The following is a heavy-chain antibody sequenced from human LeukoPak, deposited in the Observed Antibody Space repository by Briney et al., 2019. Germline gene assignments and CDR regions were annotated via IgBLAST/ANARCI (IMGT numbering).Heavy chain of an antibody. D-gene: IGHD3-3*01. CDR1: GFTFSSYS. J-gene: IGHJ5*02. CDR3: ANDFWSGYYGSFDP. V-gene: IGHV3-48*02. Sequence: PGGSLRLSCAASGFTFSSYSMNWVRQAPGKGLEWVSYISSSSSTIYYADSVKGRFTISRDNAKNSLYLQMNSLRDEDTAVYYCANDFWSGYYGSFDPWGQGTLVTVS. CDR2: ISSSSSTI.